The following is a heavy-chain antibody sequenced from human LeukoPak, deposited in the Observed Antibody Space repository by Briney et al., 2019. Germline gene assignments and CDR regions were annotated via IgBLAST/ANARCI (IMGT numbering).Heavy chain of an antibody. Sequence: ASVKVSCKASGGTFSSYAISWVRQAPGQGLEWMGRIIPILGIANYAQKFQGRVTITADKSTSTAYMELRSLRSDDTAVYYCAIPLLYDSPTFQHWGQGTLVTVSS. V-gene: IGHV1-69*04. CDR3: AIPLLYDSPTFQH. CDR2: IIPILGIA. D-gene: IGHD2-2*02. J-gene: IGHJ1*01. CDR1: GGTFSSYA.